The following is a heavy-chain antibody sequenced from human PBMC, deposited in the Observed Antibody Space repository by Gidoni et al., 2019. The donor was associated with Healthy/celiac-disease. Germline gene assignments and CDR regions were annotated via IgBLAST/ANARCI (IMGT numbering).Heavy chain of an antibody. J-gene: IGHJ4*02. V-gene: IGHV4-31*03. D-gene: IGHD6-19*01. Sequence: QVQLQESGPGLVQPSQTLSLTCTVSGGSISSGGYYWSWIRQHPGKGLEWIGYIYYSGSTYYNPSLKSRVTISVDTYKNQFSLKLSSVTAADTAVYYCARIAVAGRYFDYWGQGTLVTVSS. CDR1: GGSISSGGYY. CDR3: ARIAVAGRYFDY. CDR2: IYYSGST.